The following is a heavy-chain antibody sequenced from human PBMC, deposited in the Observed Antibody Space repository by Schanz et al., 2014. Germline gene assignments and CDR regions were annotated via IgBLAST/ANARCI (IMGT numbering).Heavy chain of an antibody. CDR1: GFTFSTYA. D-gene: IGHD3-22*01. J-gene: IGHJ4*02. CDR3: AKDPSHGDYDYYFDY. V-gene: IGHV3-72*01. CDR2: VRNKNNRYTT. Sequence: VQLVESGGGVVQPGGSLRLSCAASGFTFSTYAMSWVRQAPGKGLEWVGRVRNKNNRYTTEYAASVKGRFTISRDDSKNSLYLQMNSLRAEDTAVYYCAKDPSHGDYDYYFDYWGQGTLVTVSS.